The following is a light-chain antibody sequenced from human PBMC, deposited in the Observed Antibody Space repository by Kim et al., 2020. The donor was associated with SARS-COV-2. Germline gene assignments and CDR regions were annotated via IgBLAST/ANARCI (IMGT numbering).Light chain of an antibody. Sequence: GQSITISGTGTSSDVGDYDYVSWYQQHPGKAPKLIISDVSNRPSGVSSRFSGSKSGNTASLTISGLQDEDEADYYCCSYARGSAYVFGTGTKVTVL. CDR3: CSYARGSAYV. CDR1: SSDVGDYDY. J-gene: IGLJ1*01. V-gene: IGLV2-14*03. CDR2: DVS.